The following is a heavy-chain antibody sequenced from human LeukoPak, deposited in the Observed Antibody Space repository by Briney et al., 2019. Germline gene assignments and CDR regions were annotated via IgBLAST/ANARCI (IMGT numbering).Heavy chain of an antibody. CDR3: ATGSNWSQAGDAFDI. CDR2: IIPIFGTA. J-gene: IGHJ3*02. Sequence: ASVKVSCKASGGTFSSYAISWVRQAPGQGLEWMGGIIPIFGTANYAQKFQGRVTITADKSTSTAYMELSSLRSEDTAVYYCATGSNWSQAGDAFDIWGQGTMVTVSS. CDR1: GGTFSSYA. V-gene: IGHV1-69*06. D-gene: IGHD2-8*01.